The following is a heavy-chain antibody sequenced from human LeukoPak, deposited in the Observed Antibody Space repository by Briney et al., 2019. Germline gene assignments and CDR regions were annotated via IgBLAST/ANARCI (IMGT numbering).Heavy chain of an antibody. V-gene: IGHV4-30-4*01. Sequence: SETLSLTCTVSGGSISSGDYYWSWIRQPPGKGLEWIGYIYYSGSTYCNPSLKSRVTISVDTSKNQFSLKLSSVTAADTAVYYCARHVVLWYFDLWGRGTLVTVSS. CDR3: ARHVVLWYFDL. CDR2: IYYSGST. D-gene: IGHD2-21*01. J-gene: IGHJ2*01. CDR1: GGSISSGDYY.